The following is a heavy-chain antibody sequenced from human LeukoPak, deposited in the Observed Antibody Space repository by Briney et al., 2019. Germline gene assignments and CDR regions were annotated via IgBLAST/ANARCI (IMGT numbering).Heavy chain of an antibody. CDR1: GGSISSYY. J-gene: IGHJ3*02. V-gene: IGHV4-38-2*02. CDR2: IFHSGST. CDR3: ARANYYDNSGYSRGAFDI. D-gene: IGHD3-22*01. Sequence: SSETLSLTCTVSGGSISSYYWGWIRQPPGKGLEWIGSIFHSGSTYYNPSLKSRVTISVDTSKNQFSLKLSSVTAADTALYYCARANYYDNSGYSRGAFDIWGQGTMVTVSS.